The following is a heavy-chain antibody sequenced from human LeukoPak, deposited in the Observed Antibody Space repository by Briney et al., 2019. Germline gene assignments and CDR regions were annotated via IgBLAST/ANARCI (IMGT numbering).Heavy chain of an antibody. CDR1: GFTFSIYW. CDR2: IKEDGSEK. J-gene: IGHJ4*02. Sequence: GGSLRLSCAASGFTFSIYWMSWVRQAPGKGLEWVASIKEDGSEKYYVDSVKGRLTISRDNAKNSLYLQMNSLRAEDTAVYYCAREREQQLVVDYWGQGTLVTVSS. V-gene: IGHV3-7*01. CDR3: AREREQQLVVDY. D-gene: IGHD6-13*01.